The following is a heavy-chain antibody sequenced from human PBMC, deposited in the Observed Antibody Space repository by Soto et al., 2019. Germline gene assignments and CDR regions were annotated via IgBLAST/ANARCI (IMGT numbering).Heavy chain of an antibody. CDR2: ISAGGSST. V-gene: IGHV3-23*01. CDR1: GFTFSTYA. Sequence: GGSLRFSCAASGFTFSTYAMNWVRQAPGKGLEWVSAISAGGSSTYYADSVKGRFTISRDNSINTLYLQMNSLRTEDTAVYYCAHPRGYGVFDAYDFWGQGAMVTVSS. D-gene: IGHD2-8*01. J-gene: IGHJ3*01. CDR3: AHPRGYGVFDAYDF.